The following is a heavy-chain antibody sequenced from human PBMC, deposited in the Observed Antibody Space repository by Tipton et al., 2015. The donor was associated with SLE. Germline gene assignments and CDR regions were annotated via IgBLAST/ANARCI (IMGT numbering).Heavy chain of an antibody. D-gene: IGHD4-11*01. CDR1: GFTFSSYA. V-gene: IGHV3-23*01. CDR2: IDNSGGRT. Sequence: SLRLSCVASGFTFSSYAMSWVRQAPGNGLEWVSTIDNSGGRTYYADSVRGRFTISRDQSKDTLYLQVNNLRAEDTAIYYCAKCSNYGLDSWGQGTLVTVSS. CDR3: AKCSNYGLDS. J-gene: IGHJ4*02.